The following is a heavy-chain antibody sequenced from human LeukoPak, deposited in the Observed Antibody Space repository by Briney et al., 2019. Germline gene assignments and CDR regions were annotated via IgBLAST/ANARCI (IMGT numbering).Heavy chain of an antibody. Sequence: GGSLRLSCAASGFTFSSYIMNWVRQAPGKGLEWVSCISGSSSYIYYADSVKGRFTISRDNAKNSLYLQMNSLRAEDTAVYYCARDVETSSWTNPPLDYWGQGTLVTVSS. CDR2: ISGSSSYI. D-gene: IGHD6-13*01. V-gene: IGHV3-21*01. J-gene: IGHJ4*02. CDR1: GFTFSSYI. CDR3: ARDVETSSWTNPPLDY.